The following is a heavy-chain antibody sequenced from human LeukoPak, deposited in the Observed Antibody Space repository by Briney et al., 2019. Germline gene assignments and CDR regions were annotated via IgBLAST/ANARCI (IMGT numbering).Heavy chain of an antibody. CDR1: GYTFTSYD. CDR2: MNPNSGNT. D-gene: IGHD5-12*01. V-gene: IGHV1-8*01. J-gene: IGHJ4*02. Sequence: GASVKVSCKASGYTFTSYDINWVRQATGQGLEWMGWMNPNSGNTGYAQKFQGRVTMTRNTSISTACMELSSLRSEDTAVYYCARGLGGCSGYDYRRKDYWGQGTLVTVSS. CDR3: ARGLGGCSGYDYRRKDY.